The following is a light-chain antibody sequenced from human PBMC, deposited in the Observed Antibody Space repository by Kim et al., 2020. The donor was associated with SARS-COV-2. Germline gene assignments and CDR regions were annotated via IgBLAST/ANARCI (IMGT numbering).Light chain of an antibody. CDR3: SSYTSSSTLEV. Sequence: SITISCTGTSSDVGGYNYVSWYQQHPGKAPKLMIYDVSNRPSGVSNRFSGSKSGNTASLTISWLQAEDEADYYCSSYTSSSTLEVFGGGTQLTVL. J-gene: IGLJ2*01. V-gene: IGLV2-14*03. CDR2: DVS. CDR1: SSDVGGYNY.